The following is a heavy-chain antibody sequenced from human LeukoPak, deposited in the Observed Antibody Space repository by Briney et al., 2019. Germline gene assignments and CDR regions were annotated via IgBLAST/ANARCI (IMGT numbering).Heavy chain of an antibody. CDR3: ARDRIQLWTQYYYYGMDV. V-gene: IGHV1-18*01. J-gene: IGHJ6*02. D-gene: IGHD5-18*01. CDR2: TSAYNGNT. CDR1: GYTFTSYG. Sequence: ASVKVSCKASGYTFTSYGISWVRQAPGQGLEWMGWTSAYNGNTNYAQKLQGRVTMTTDTSTSTAYMELRSLRSDDTAVYYCARDRIQLWTQYYYYGMDVWGQGTTVTVSS.